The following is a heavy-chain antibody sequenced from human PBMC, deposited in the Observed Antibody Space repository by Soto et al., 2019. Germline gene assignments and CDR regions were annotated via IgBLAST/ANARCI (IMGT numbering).Heavy chain of an antibody. CDR3: AKDIGDIVVIPASISAYYALNV. J-gene: IGHJ6*02. CDR2: ISGSGGST. V-gene: IGHV3-23*01. Sequence: EVQLLESGGGLVQPGGSLRLSCAASGFTFSSYAMSWVRQAPGKGLQWVSAISGSGGSTYYADSVKGRFTISRDNSKNTLYLQMNSLRAEDTAVYYCAKDIGDIVVIPASISAYYALNVWGQGTTVTVSS. CDR1: GFTFSSYA. D-gene: IGHD2-2*01.